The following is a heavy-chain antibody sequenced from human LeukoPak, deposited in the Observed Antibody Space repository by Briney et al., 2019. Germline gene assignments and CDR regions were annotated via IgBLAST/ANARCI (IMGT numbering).Heavy chain of an antibody. D-gene: IGHD6-19*01. CDR3: ARDSPFEWLVLSY. Sequence: PGRSLRLSCAASEFTFSSYAFHWVRQAPGKGLEWVAVISYDGSNIYYGDSVKGRFTISRDNSKKTLYLQMNSLRAEDTAVYYCARDSPFEWLVLSYWGQGTLVTVSS. CDR1: EFTFSSYA. CDR2: ISYDGSNI. V-gene: IGHV3-30*04. J-gene: IGHJ4*02.